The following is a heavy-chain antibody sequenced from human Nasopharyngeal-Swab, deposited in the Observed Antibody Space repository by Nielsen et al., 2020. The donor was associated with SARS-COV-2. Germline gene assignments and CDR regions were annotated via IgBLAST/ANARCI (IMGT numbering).Heavy chain of an antibody. CDR3: AGRPYSSSYWFDP. J-gene: IGHJ5*02. V-gene: IGHV4-34*01. CDR2: INHSGST. CDR1: GGSFSGYY. Sequence: SETLSLTCAVYGGSFSGYYWSWIRQPPGKGLEWIGEINHSGSTNYNPSLESRVTISVDTSKNQFSLKLSSVTAADTAVYYCAGRPYSSSYWFDPWGQGTLVTVSS. D-gene: IGHD6-6*01.